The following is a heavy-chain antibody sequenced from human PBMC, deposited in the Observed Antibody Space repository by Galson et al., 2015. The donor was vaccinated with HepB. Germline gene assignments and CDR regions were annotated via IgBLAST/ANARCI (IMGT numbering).Heavy chain of an antibody. CDR1: GGTFSSYA. CDR3: ARDRSGSYLPAFDI. J-gene: IGHJ3*02. D-gene: IGHD1-26*01. CDR2: IIPIFGTA. V-gene: IGHV1-69*13. Sequence: SVKVSCKASGGTFSSYAISWVRQAPGQGLEWMGGIIPIFGTANYAQKFQGRVTITADESTSTAYMELSSLRSEDTAVYYCARDRSGSYLPAFDIWGQGTMVTVSS.